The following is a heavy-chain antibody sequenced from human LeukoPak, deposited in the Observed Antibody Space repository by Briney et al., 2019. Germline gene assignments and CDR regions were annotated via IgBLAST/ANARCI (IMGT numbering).Heavy chain of an antibody. CDR2: INSDGSST. Sequence: GGSLRLSCAASRFTFSSYWMHWVRQTPGKGLVWVSRINSDGSSTVSADSVKGRFTISRDNAMNTLYLQMNSLRAEDTAVYYCARDLRSPSDTNIAIDYWGQGTLVTVSS. CDR1: RFTFSSYW. J-gene: IGHJ4*02. V-gene: IGHV3-74*01. CDR3: ARDLRSPSDTNIAIDY.